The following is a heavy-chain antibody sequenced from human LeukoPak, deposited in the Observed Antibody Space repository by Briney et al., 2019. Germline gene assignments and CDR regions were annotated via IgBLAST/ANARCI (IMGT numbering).Heavy chain of an antibody. J-gene: IGHJ3*01. D-gene: IGHD3-16*01. CDR1: GGSISSYY. V-gene: IGHV4-4*07. CDR3: ARLGALHDAFDV. CDR2: IYSSGSA. Sequence: SETLSLTCTVSGGSISSYYWSWIRQPAGKGLELIGRIYSSGSANYNPSLKSRVAMSVDTSKNQFSLRVTSLTAADTAVYYCARLGALHDAFDVWGQGTLVTVSS.